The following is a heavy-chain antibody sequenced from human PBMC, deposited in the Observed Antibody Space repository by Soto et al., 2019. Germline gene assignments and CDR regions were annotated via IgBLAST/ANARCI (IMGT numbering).Heavy chain of an antibody. D-gene: IGHD5-18*01. Sequence: PSETLSLTCTVSGGSISSGGYYWSWIRQHPGKGLEWIGYIYYSGSTYYNPSLKSRVTISVDTSKNQFSLKLSSVTAADTAVYYCASESSAMGNFWFSYWGQGTLVTVSS. V-gene: IGHV4-31*03. J-gene: IGHJ4*02. CDR2: IYYSGST. CDR3: ASESSAMGNFWFSY. CDR1: GGSISSGGYY.